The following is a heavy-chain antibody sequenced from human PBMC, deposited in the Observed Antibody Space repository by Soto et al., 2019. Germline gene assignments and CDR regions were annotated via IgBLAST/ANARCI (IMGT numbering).Heavy chain of an antibody. J-gene: IGHJ6*01. CDR1: GFTFNSSA. V-gene: IGHV1-58*02. CDR2: IVVGSGNT. Sequence: AKVSCKESGFTFNSSAMWWLRQYRKQRLEWIGWIVVGSGNTNYAQKLQERVTITRDMSTSTAYMELSSLRSDDTVVFYCAREEAFDRTYCYGLDFGGQGSTVTVSS. CDR3: AREEAFDRTYCYGLDF. D-gene: IGHD2-15*01.